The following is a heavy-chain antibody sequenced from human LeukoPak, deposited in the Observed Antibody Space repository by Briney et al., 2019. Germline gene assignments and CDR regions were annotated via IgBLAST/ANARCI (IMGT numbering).Heavy chain of an antibody. CDR1: GGSFSGYY. CDR2: INHSGST. D-gene: IGHD3-10*01. V-gene: IGHV4-34*01. Sequence: TSETLSLTCAVYGGSFSGYYWSWIRQPPGKGLEWIGEINHSGSTNYNPSLKSRVTISVDKSKNQFSLKLNSVTAADTAVYYCAKSNGYGLVDIWGQGTMVTVSS. CDR3: AKSNGYGLVDI. J-gene: IGHJ3*02.